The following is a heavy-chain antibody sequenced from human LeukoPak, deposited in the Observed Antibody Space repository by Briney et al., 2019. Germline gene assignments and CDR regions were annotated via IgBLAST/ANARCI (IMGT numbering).Heavy chain of an antibody. CDR1: GYTFTSYG. CDR2: FSAYNGNT. D-gene: IGHD2-2*02. Sequence: ASVNVSCKASGYTFTSYGISWVRQAPGQGLEWMGWFSAYNGNTNYAQKLQGRVTMTTDTSTSTAYMELRSLRSDDTAVYYCARYGDIVVVPAAISLGMDVWGQGTTVTVSS. V-gene: IGHV1-18*01. CDR3: ARYGDIVVVPAAISLGMDV. J-gene: IGHJ6*02.